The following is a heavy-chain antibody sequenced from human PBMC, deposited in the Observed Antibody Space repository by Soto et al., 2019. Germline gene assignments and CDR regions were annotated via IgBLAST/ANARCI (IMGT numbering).Heavy chain of an antibody. CDR2: ISYSGST. J-gene: IGHJ4*02. CDR3: ATMGTPATGLYYFDY. Sequence: QVQLQESGPGLVKPSQTLSLTCTVSGGSISSGNYYWSWIRQPPGKGLEWIGFISYSGSTYYNVSLQSRVTISVDTSKNQCSLNLSFVTAADTAVYYCATMGTPATGLYYFDYWGQGTLVTVSS. V-gene: IGHV4-30-4*01. CDR1: GGSISSGNYY. D-gene: IGHD2-15*01.